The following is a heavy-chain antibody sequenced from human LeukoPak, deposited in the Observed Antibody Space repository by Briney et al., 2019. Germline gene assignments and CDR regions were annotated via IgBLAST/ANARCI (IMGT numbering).Heavy chain of an antibody. CDR1: GVSISSSSYY. J-gene: IGHJ4*02. V-gene: IGHV4-39*01. CDR2: INYSGST. D-gene: IGHD6-13*01. CDR3: ARHAEAGTASCPLDY. Sequence: PSETLSLTCTVSGVSISSSSYYWGWIRQPPGTGLEWIVSINYSGSTYHNPSLKSRVTISVDTSKNQFSLKVSSVTAADTAAYYCARHAEAGTASCPLDYWGQGTLVTVSS.